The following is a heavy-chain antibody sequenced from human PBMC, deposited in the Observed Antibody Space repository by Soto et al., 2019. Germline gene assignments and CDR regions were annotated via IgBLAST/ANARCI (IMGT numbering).Heavy chain of an antibody. V-gene: IGHV3-30*18. CDR1: GFTFSSYG. Sequence: HPGGSLRLSCAASGFTFSSYGMHWVRQAPGKGLEWVAVISYDGSNKYYADSVKGRFTISRDNSKNTLYLQMNSLRAEDTAVYYCAKAVDTAMFLGDFDSWGQAPLVTAPQ. D-gene: IGHD5-18*01. J-gene: IGHJ5*01. CDR2: ISYDGSNK. CDR3: AKAVDTAMFLGDFDS.